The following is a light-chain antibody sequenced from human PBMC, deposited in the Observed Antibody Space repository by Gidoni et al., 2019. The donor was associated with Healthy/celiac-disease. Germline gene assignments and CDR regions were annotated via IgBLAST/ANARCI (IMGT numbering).Light chain of an antibody. CDR3: QSYDSSLSGFSV. Sequence: QSVLTPPPSVSGAPGPRVTISCTGSSSNIGAGYDVHWYQQLPGTAPNLLIYGNSHRPSGFPDRFSGSKSGTSASLAITWLQAEYEADYYCQSYDSSLSGFSVFGTRTKVTVL. V-gene: IGLV1-40*01. J-gene: IGLJ1*01. CDR2: GNS. CDR1: SSNIGAGYD.